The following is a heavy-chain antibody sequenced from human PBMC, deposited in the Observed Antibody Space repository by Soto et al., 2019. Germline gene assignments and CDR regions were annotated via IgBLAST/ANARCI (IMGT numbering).Heavy chain of an antibody. Sequence: EVQLLESGGGFIQPGGSLRLSCAASGFTFSNYVMTWVRQAPGKGLEWVSCISGSGDSTYYADSVKGRFTISRDNSKNAWYLQMNSLRVEDTAVYYCAKANPTVLWGQGTLVTVSS. D-gene: IGHD4-17*01. CDR3: AKANPTVL. J-gene: IGHJ4*02. V-gene: IGHV3-23*01. CDR2: ISGSGDST. CDR1: GFTFSNYV.